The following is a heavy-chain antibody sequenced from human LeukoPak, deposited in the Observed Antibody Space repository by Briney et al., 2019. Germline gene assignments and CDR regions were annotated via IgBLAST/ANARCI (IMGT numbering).Heavy chain of an antibody. Sequence: GASVKVSCKASGYTFTNYYMHWVRQAPGQGLEWMGIINPSGGSTSYAQKFQGRVTITADKSTSTAYMELSSLRSEDTAVYYCARAQGDFWSGYYYPPYYYYYMDVWGKGTTVTVSS. CDR1: GYTFTNYY. J-gene: IGHJ6*03. CDR2: INPSGGST. D-gene: IGHD3-3*01. CDR3: ARAQGDFWSGYYYPPYYYYYMDV. V-gene: IGHV1-46*01.